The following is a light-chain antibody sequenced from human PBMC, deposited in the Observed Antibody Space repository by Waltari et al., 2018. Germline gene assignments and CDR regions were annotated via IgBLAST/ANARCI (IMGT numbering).Light chain of an antibody. Sequence: TVVTQEPSLSVSPGGTVTLTCGLSSGPVSTSNYPSWYQQTPGQSPRMLIYSTNTRPSGVPDRFSGSILGNKAALTVTGAQADDESDYYCTLYMGSGISVFGSGTKLTVL. J-gene: IGLJ6*01. CDR2: STN. V-gene: IGLV8-61*01. CDR1: SGPVSTSNY. CDR3: TLYMGSGISV.